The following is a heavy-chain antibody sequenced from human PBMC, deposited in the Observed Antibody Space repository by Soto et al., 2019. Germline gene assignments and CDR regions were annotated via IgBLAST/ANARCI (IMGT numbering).Heavy chain of an antibody. J-gene: IGHJ5*02. CDR2: IYYSGST. V-gene: IGHV4-31*03. CDR1: GVSISSGGYY. Sequence: PSETLSLTCPFSGVSISSGGYYWSWIRQHPGKGLEWIGYIYYSGSTYYNPSLKSRVTISVDTSKNQFSLKLSSVTAADTAVYYCARDCIAVAGTHSGQSENWFDPWGQGTLVTVSS. D-gene: IGHD6-19*01. CDR3: ARDCIAVAGTHSGQSENWFDP.